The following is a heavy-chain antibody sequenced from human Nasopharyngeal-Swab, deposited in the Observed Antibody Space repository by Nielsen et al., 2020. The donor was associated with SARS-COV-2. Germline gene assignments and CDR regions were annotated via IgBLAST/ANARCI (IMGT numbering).Heavy chain of an antibody. D-gene: IGHD5-18*01. CDR3: ARAGKIQLWFNSLYYFDY. CDR1: GYTFTSYD. Sequence: ASVKVSCKASGYTFTSYDINWVRQATGQGLEWMGWMNPNSGNTGYAQKFQGRVTMTRNTSISTAYMALSSLRSEDTAVYYCARAGKIQLWFNSLYYFDYWGQGTLVTVSS. J-gene: IGHJ4*02. V-gene: IGHV1-8*01. CDR2: MNPNSGNT.